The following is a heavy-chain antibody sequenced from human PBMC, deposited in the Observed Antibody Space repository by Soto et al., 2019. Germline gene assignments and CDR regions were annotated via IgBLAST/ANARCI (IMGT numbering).Heavy chain of an antibody. V-gene: IGHV3-30*18. D-gene: IGHD3-3*01. CDR2: ISDDGSNK. J-gene: IGHJ6*02. CDR3: TKRRNVLRFLEWSSGMEV. Sequence: GGSLRLSCAASGFTVSNYGMHWARQAPGKGLEWGAFISDDGSNKYYADSMKGRFTMSRDNSKSTLYLQMNSLRVEDTAVYYCTKRRNVLRFLEWSSGMEVWGQGTTVTVSS. CDR1: GFTVSNYG.